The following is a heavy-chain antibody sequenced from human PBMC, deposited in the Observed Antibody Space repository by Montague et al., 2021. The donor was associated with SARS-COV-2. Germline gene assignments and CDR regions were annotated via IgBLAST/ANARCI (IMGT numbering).Heavy chain of an antibody. CDR2: INHSGTT. Sequence: SETLSLTCAVYRGSVKSYYWTWIRQAPGKGLAWIGEINHSGTTSYNSSLKRRVTMSIDASKRQFSLWLNSVSAADTAVYFRARGRPVQGSIRHFESVSSGVLDLWGPGSLVIVS. V-gene: IGHV4-34*01. D-gene: IGHD2-8*01. CDR1: RGSVKSYY. J-gene: IGHJ4*03. CDR3: ARGRPVQGSIRHFESVSSGVLDL.